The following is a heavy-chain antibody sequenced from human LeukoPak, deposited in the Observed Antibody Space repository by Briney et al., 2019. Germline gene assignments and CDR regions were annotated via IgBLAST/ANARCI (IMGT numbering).Heavy chain of an antibody. Sequence: SETLSLTCTVSGGSISSGSYYWSWIRQPAGKGLEWIGRIYTSGSTNYNPSLKSRVTISVDTSKNQFSLKLSSVTAADTAVYYCARGCYDILTGSDGWFDPWGQGTLVTVSS. V-gene: IGHV4-61*02. CDR1: GGSISSGSYY. J-gene: IGHJ5*02. D-gene: IGHD3-9*01. CDR3: ARGCYDILTGSDGWFDP. CDR2: IYTSGST.